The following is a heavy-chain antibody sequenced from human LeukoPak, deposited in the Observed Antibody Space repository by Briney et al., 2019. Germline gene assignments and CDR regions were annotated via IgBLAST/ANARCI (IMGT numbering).Heavy chain of an antibody. V-gene: IGHV4-59*01. CDR2: IHYTGST. D-gene: IGHD1-26*01. Sequence: PSETLSRTCTVSGDSISTYYWSWIRQPPGKGLEWIGYIHYTGSTNYNPSLESRVTMSVDTSKNQLSLKLNSVTAADTAVYYCARELSTYYNAFDIWGQGTMVTVSS. CDR3: ARELSTYYNAFDI. CDR1: GDSISTYY. J-gene: IGHJ3*02.